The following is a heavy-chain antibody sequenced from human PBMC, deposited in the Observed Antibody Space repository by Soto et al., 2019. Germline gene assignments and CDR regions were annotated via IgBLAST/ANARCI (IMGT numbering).Heavy chain of an antibody. CDR3: ARFIQGDYYSGMYV. V-gene: IGHV1-18*01. CDR1: GYTFSSHS. Sequence: QAQLVQSGAEVKKPGASVKVSCKASGYTFSSHSISWVRQAPGQGLEWMGRINADYGNTQYAQTFRGRVTMTTDTSTTTVYMELPTLRADDTSVYYWARFIQGDYYSGMYVWGQGATVTVSS. CDR2: INADYGNT. D-gene: IGHD5-18*01. J-gene: IGHJ6*02.